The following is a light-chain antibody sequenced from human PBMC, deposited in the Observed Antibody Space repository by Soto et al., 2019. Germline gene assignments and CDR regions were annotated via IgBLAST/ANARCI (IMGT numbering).Light chain of an antibody. CDR3: QSYDSSLSGYV. V-gene: IGLV1-40*01. CDR2: GNS. J-gene: IGLJ1*01. Sequence: QSLLTQPPSVSWAPGQRVTISCTGSSSNIGAGYDVHWYQQLPGTAPKLLIYGNSNRPSGVPDRFSGSKSGTSASLAITGLQAADEADYYCQSYDSSLSGYVFGTGTKVPV. CDR1: SSNIGAGYD.